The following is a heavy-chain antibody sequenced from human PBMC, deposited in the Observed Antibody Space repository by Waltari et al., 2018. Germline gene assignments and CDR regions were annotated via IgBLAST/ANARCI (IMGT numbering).Heavy chain of an antibody. CDR2: IYSGGSST. CDR3: AKDLKVLGYCSGGSCAPGAFDI. D-gene: IGHD2-15*01. Sequence: TASGFTFSSYAMSWVRQAPGKGLEWVSVIYSGGSSTYYADSVKGRFTISRDNSKNTLYLQMNSLRAEDTAVYYCAKDLKVLGYCSGGSCAPGAFDIWGQGTMVTVSS. CDR1: GFTFSSYA. V-gene: IGHV3-23*03. J-gene: IGHJ3*02.